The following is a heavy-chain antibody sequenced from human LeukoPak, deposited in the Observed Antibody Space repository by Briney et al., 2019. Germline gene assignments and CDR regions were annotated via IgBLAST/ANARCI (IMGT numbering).Heavy chain of an antibody. J-gene: IGHJ4*02. CDR3: AGNFGDHVRGLDY. D-gene: IGHD4-17*01. Sequence: PGGSLRLSCAASGLTFTNHAMSWVRQAPGKGLEWISVMSGSGGNTYYANSVKGRFTISRDNSKNTPYLQMNSLRVEDTAVYYCAGNFGDHVRGLDYWGQGTLVTVSS. CDR1: GLTFTNHA. CDR2: MSGSGGNT. V-gene: IGHV3-23*01.